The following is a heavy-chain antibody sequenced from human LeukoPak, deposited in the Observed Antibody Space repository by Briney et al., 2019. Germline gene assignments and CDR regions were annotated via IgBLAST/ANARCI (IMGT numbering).Heavy chain of an antibody. J-gene: IGHJ4*02. CDR2: IYHSGST. CDR3: ARVTVGAGRYYFDY. Sequence: SETLSLTCTVSGYSISSGYYWGWIRQPPGKGLEWIGSIYHSGSTYYNPSLKSRVTISVDTSKNQFSLKLSSVTAADTAVYYCARVTVGAGRYYFDYWGQGTLVTVSS. V-gene: IGHV4-38-2*02. D-gene: IGHD1-26*01. CDR1: GYSISSGYY.